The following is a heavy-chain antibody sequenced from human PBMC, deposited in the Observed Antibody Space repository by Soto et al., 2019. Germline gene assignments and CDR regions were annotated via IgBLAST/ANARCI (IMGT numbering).Heavy chain of an antibody. Sequence: ASVKVSCKASGYTFTSYGISWVRQAPGQGLEWMGWISAYNGNTNYAQKLQGRVTMTTDTSTSTAYMELRSLRSDDTAVYYCARVPPYDYVWGSYRYSYYYYGMDVWGQGTTFTVSS. D-gene: IGHD3-16*02. CDR3: ARVPPYDYVWGSYRYSYYYYGMDV. CDR1: GYTFTSYG. CDR2: ISAYNGNT. V-gene: IGHV1-18*01. J-gene: IGHJ6*02.